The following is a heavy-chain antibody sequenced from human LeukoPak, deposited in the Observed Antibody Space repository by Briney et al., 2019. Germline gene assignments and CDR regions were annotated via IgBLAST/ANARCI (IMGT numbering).Heavy chain of an antibody. D-gene: IGHD3-3*01. J-gene: IGHJ6*03. V-gene: IGHV3-23*01. CDR1: GFTFSSYA. CDR3: ANKKSPLRFLEWVHTSHYYYYYMDV. Sequence: PPGGSLRLSCAASGFTFSSYAMSWVRQAPGKGLEWVSAISGSGGSTYYADSVKGRFTISRDNSKNTLYLQMNSLRAEDTAVYYCANKKSPLRFLEWVHTSHYYYYYMDVWGKGTTVTVSS. CDR2: ISGSGGST.